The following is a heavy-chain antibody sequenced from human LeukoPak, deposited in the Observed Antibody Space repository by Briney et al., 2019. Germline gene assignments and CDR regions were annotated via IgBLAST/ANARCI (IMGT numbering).Heavy chain of an antibody. Sequence: SETLSLTCTVSGGSISSGSYYWSWIRQPAGKGLEWIGRIYTSGSTNYNPSLKSRVTISVDTSKNQFSLKLSSVTAADTAVYYCATALYSSSWYAIDYWGHGTLVTVSS. CDR1: GGSISSGSYY. V-gene: IGHV4-61*02. D-gene: IGHD6-13*01. CDR2: IYTSGST. J-gene: IGHJ4*01. CDR3: ATALYSSSWYAIDY.